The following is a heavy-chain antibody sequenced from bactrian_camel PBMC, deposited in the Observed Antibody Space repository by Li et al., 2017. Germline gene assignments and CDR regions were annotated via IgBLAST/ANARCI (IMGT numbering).Heavy chain of an antibody. CDR2: INSDGST. Sequence: VQLVESGGGSVQAGGSLTLSCAVTGFTSSDGCMGWFRQRPGEGREGVACINSDGSTRYADSVKGRFTISRDNAKNTLYLELTSLKTEDTAMYYCARWPGGTRHFARVGPGTQVTVS. CDR1: GFTSSDGC. D-gene: IGHD7*01. J-gene: IGHJ4*01. V-gene: IGHV3S42*01.